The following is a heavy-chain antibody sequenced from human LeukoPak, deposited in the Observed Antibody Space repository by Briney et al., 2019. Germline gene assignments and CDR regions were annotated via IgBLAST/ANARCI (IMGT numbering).Heavy chain of an antibody. CDR2: IKQDGSEK. CDR3: AKDSLLTVVSPVAAS. Sequence: PGGSLRLSCVASGFTFTTYWMSWVRQAPGKGLEWVANIKQDGSEKYYVDSVKGRFAISRDNAKNSLFLQMNALSVEDTAVYYCAKDSLLTVVSPVAASWGQGIQVTVSS. CDR1: GFTFTTYW. V-gene: IGHV3-7*01. J-gene: IGHJ5*02. D-gene: IGHD4-23*01.